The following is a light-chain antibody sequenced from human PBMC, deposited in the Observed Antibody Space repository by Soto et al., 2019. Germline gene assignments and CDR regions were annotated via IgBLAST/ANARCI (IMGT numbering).Light chain of an antibody. J-gene: IGKJ1*01. CDR2: GAS. CDR1: QSVSNSD. V-gene: IGKV3-20*01. CDR3: QQYGSSPWT. Sequence: EIVLTQSPGTLSLSPGERATLFCRASQSVSNSDLAWYQQKPGQAPRLLIYGASSRATGIPDRFSGSGSGTEFTLIINRLEPEDFAVYYCQQYGSSPWTFGHGTKVEIK.